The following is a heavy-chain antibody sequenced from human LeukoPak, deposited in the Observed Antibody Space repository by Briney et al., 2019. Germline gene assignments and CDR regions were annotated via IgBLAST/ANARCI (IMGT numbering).Heavy chain of an antibody. CDR1: GFTFSDYY. CDR2: ISSSGSTI. V-gene: IGHV3-11*01. Sequence: PGGSLRLSCVASGFTFSDYYMSWIRQAPGKGLEWVSYISSSGSTIYYADSVKGRFTISRDNAKNSLYLQMNSLRAEDTAVYYRAMGYYDFWSGYFAFDYWGQGTLVTVSS. CDR3: AMGYYDFWSGYFAFDY. J-gene: IGHJ4*02. D-gene: IGHD3-3*01.